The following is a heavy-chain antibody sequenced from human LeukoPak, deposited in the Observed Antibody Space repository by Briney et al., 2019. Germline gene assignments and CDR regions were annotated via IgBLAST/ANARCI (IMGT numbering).Heavy chain of an antibody. CDR3: ARGIEGYSYGNAFDI. CDR2: IIPIFGTA. J-gene: IGHJ3*02. D-gene: IGHD5-18*01. V-gene: IGHV1-69*13. Sequence: GASVKVSCKASGGTFSSYAISWVRQAPGQGLEWMGGIIPIFGTANYAQKFQGRVTITADESTSTAYMELSSLRSEDTAVYYCARGIEGYSYGNAFDIWGQGTMVTVSS. CDR1: GGTFSSYA.